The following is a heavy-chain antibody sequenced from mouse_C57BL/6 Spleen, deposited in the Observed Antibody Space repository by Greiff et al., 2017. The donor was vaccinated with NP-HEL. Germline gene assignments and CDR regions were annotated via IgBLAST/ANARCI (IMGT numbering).Heavy chain of an antibody. CDR1: GFTFSDYG. D-gene: IGHD1-1*01. J-gene: IGHJ2*01. Sequence: EVKLMESGGGLVKPGGSLKLSCAASGFTFSDYGMHWVRQAPEKGLEWVAYISSGSSTIYYADTVKGRFTISRDNAKTTLFLQMTSLRSEDTAMYYCARCYGSSYYFDYWGQGTTLTVSS. CDR3: ARCYGSSYYFDY. CDR2: ISSGSSTI. V-gene: IGHV5-17*01.